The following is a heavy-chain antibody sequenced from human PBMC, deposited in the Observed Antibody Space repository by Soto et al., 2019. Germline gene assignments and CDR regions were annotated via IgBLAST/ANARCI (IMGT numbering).Heavy chain of an antibody. CDR3: VKDESINWYSGHFRH. CDR1: GFTFDDYA. D-gene: IGHD6-13*01. CDR2: VNWNSGSI. Sequence: GGSLRLSCAASGFTFDDYAMHWVRQVPGKGLEWVSGVNWNSGSIGYADSVKGRFAISRDNAKNSLHLQMNSLRAEDTAFYYCVKDESINWYSGHFRHWGQGTLVTVSS. V-gene: IGHV3-9*01. J-gene: IGHJ1*01.